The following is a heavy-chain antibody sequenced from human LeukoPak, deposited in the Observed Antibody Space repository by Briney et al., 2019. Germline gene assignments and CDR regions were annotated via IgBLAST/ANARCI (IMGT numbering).Heavy chain of an antibody. V-gene: IGHV3-7*01. CDR2: IKQDGSEK. D-gene: IGHD3-9*01. Sequence: PGGSLRLSCAASGFTFSSYWMSWVRQAPGKGLEWEANIKQDGSEKTYVDSVKGRFTISRDNAKNSLYLQMNSLRAEDTAVYYCARDRWAILTGSENYYFYGMDVWGQGTTVTVSS. CDR3: ARDRWAILTGSENYYFYGMDV. J-gene: IGHJ6*02. CDR1: GFTFSSYW.